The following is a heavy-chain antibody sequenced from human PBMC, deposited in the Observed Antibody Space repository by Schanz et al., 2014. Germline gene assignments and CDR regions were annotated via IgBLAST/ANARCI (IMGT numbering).Heavy chain of an antibody. D-gene: IGHD3-10*01. CDR1: GFTLSNSD. Sequence: VQMVESGGGLVQPGGSLRLSCAASGFTLSNSDMHWVRQGTGKGLEWVSYIATSSSTRHYADSVKGRVTISRDNAKNSVSLQMRRLRVEDTAVYYCASGVHVSSLQKGLQFWGRGTLVIVSS. J-gene: IGHJ1*01. CDR2: IATSSSTR. V-gene: IGHV3-48*01. CDR3: ASGVHVSSLQKGLQF.